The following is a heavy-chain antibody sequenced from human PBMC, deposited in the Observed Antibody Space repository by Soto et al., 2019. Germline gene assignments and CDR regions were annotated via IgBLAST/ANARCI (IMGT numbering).Heavy chain of an antibody. Sequence: EVQLVESGGGLVQPGGSLRLSCAASGFTFSSYAMSWVRQSPGKGLEWVSDISGSSDSTNYPDSVKGRFTISRDNSKDTLYLQMNSLRVEDTAIYYCAKRAGRYGSAFDIWGQGRMVTVSS. CDR2: ISGSSDST. D-gene: IGHD1-26*01. CDR3: AKRAGRYGSAFDI. CDR1: GFTFSSYA. J-gene: IGHJ3*02. V-gene: IGHV3-23*04.